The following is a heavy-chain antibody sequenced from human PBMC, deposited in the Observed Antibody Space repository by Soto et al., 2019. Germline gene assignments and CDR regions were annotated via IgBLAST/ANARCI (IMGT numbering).Heavy chain of an antibody. D-gene: IGHD5-12*01. CDR1: GDSVSSNSAA. V-gene: IGHV6-1*01. Sequence: KQSQTLSLTCAISGDSVSSNSAAWNWIRQSPSRGLEWLGRTYYRSKWYNDYAVSVKSRITINPDTSKNQFSLQLNSVTPEDTAVYYCAREKQIVATIREDYYYYYYMDVWGKGTTVTVSS. CDR2: TYYRSKWYN. CDR3: AREKQIVATIREDYYYYYYMDV. J-gene: IGHJ6*03.